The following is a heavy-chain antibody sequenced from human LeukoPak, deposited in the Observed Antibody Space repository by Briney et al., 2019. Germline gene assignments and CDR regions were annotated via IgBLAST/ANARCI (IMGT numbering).Heavy chain of an antibody. CDR3: ARGRYCTSTTCYIDQ. J-gene: IGHJ5*02. V-gene: IGHV3-23*01. D-gene: IGHD2-2*02. CDR1: RFTFSSYA. CDR2: ISGSGDST. Sequence: PGGSLRLSCAASRFTFSSYALTWVRQAPGKGLEWVSGISGSGDSTYYADSVKGRFTISRDNSKNTLHLQMSSLRAEDTAVYYCARGRYCTSTTCYIDQWGQGTLVTVSS.